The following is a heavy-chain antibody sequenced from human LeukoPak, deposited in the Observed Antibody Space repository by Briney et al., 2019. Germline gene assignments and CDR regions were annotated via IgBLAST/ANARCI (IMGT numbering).Heavy chain of an antibody. V-gene: IGHV1-18*01. J-gene: IGHJ4*02. CDR2: ISGYNGNT. Sequence: ASVKLSCKASGYTFTSYGISWVRQAPGQGLEWMGWISGYNGNTNYAQKFQGRVTMTTDTSTSTAYMELRSLRSDDTAVYYCARVHRGDYAKNCDYWGQGTLVTVSS. CDR3: ARVHRGDYAKNCDY. CDR1: GYTFTSYG. D-gene: IGHD4-17*01.